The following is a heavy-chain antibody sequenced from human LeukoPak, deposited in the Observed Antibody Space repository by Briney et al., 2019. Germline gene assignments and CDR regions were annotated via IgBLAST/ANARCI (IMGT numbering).Heavy chain of an antibody. D-gene: IGHD4-23*01. J-gene: IGHJ6*02. V-gene: IGHV3-7*01. CDR1: GFTFSSYW. CDR3: ARDYGGNSGPLDYYGMDV. CDR2: VKQDGSEK. Sequence: PGGSLRLSCAASGFTFSSYWMSWVRQAPGKGLEWVANVKQDGSEKYYVDSVKGRFTISRDNAKNSLYLQMNSLRAEDTAVYYCARDYGGNSGPLDYYGMDVWGQGTTVTVSS.